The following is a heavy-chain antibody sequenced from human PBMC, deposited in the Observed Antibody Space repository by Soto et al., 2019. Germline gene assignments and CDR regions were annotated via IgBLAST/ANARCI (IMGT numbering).Heavy chain of an antibody. D-gene: IGHD6-19*01. CDR3: ARGYSYGWSLSPYCFDY. J-gene: IGHJ4*02. Sequence: GESLKISCKGSGYSFTSHWIGWVRQMPGKGLEWMGIIYPGDSDTRYSPSFRGQVTISADNSISTAHLQWSSLTASDTAVYYCARGYSYGWSLSPYCFDYWGQGTLVTVSS. CDR1: GYSFTSHW. CDR2: IYPGDSDT. V-gene: IGHV5-51*01.